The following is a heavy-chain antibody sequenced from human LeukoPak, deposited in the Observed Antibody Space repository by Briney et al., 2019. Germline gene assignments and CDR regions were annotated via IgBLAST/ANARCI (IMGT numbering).Heavy chain of an antibody. J-gene: IGHJ4*02. V-gene: IGHV3-23*01. Sequence: PGGSLRLSCAASRFTLSSYAMSWVRQAPGKGLEWVSAISGSGGTTYYAESVKGRFTISRDSSKSTLYLQMNSLRAEDTAVYYCAKDRAGTSGTRRGIDYWGQGTLVTVSS. D-gene: IGHD3-10*01. CDR1: RFTLSSYA. CDR2: ISGSGGTT. CDR3: AKDRAGTSGTRRGIDY.